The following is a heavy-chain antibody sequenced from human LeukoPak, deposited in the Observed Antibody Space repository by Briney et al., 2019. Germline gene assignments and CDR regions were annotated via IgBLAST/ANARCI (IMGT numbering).Heavy chain of an antibody. D-gene: IGHD3-10*01. CDR2: IYYSGST. V-gene: IGHV4-61*08. CDR3: ARGGGSTWFDP. Sequence: SETLSLTCAVSGGSISSGGYSWSWIRQPPGKGLEWIGYIYYSGSTNYNPSLKSRVTISVDTSKNQFSLKLSSVTAADTAVYYCARGGGSTWFDPWGQGTLVTVSS. J-gene: IGHJ5*02. CDR1: GGSISSGGYS.